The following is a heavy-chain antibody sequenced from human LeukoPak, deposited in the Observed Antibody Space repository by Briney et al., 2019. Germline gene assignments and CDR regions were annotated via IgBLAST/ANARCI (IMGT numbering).Heavy chain of an antibody. J-gene: IGHJ4*02. D-gene: IGHD1-26*01. CDR2: IVVGSGNT. Sequence: ASVKVSCKASGFTFNSSAVQWVRQARGQRLEWIGWIVVGSGNTNYAQKFQERVTITRDMSTSTAYMELSSLRSEDTAVYYCAANGSGSHLNQWGQGTLVTVSS. CDR1: GFTFNSSA. V-gene: IGHV1-58*01. CDR3: AANGSGSHLNQ.